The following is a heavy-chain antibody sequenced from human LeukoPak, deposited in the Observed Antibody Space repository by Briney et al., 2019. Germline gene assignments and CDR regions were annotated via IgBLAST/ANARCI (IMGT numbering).Heavy chain of an antibody. Sequence: PSETLSLTCTVSGGSISSYYWSWIRQPPGKGLEWIGYIYYSGSTNYNPSLKSRVTISVDTSKNQFSLKLSSVTAADTAVYYCARVFMVRGVIGAFDIWGQGTMVTVSS. D-gene: IGHD3-10*01. J-gene: IGHJ3*02. CDR1: GGSISSYY. CDR3: ARVFMVRGVIGAFDI. V-gene: IGHV4-59*01. CDR2: IYYSGST.